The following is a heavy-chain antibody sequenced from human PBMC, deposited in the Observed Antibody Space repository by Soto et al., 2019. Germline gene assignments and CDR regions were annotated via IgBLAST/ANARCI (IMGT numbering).Heavy chain of an antibody. D-gene: IGHD3-10*01. CDR2: IYHSGST. J-gene: IGHJ4*02. V-gene: IGHV4-30-4*01. CDR3: ARYDSGALDY. Sequence: SETLSLTCTVSGGSISSGDYYWSWIRQPPGKGLEWIGYIYHSGSTYNNPSLKSRVTISVDTSKNQFSLKLTSVTAADTAVYYCARYDSGALDYWGQGTLVTVSS. CDR1: GGSISSGDYY.